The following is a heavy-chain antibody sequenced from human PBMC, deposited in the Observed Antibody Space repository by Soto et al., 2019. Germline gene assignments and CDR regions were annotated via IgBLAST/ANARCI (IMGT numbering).Heavy chain of an antibody. D-gene: IGHD3-10*01. Sequence: ASVKVSCKASGYTFTSYGISWVRQAPGQGLEWMGWISAYNGNTNYAQKRQGRVTMTTDTSTSTAYMELRSLRSDDTAVYYCARARVRITMVRGVINSLLDYWGQGTLVTVSS. J-gene: IGHJ4*02. V-gene: IGHV1-18*01. CDR1: GYTFTSYG. CDR3: ARARVRITMVRGVINSLLDY. CDR2: ISAYNGNT.